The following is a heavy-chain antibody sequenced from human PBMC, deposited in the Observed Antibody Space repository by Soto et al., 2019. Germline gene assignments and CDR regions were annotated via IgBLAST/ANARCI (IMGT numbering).Heavy chain of an antibody. CDR3: ARDYYYGSGSYKSNWLDP. D-gene: IGHD3-10*01. Sequence: TLSLTRPVSGGSVLSGSYYWSWIRQPPGEGLEWIGYIYYSGSTNYNPSLKSRVTISVDTSKNQFSLKLSSVTAADTAVYYCARDYYYGSGSYKSNWLDPRGQGTPVTVSS. V-gene: IGHV4-61*01. J-gene: IGHJ5*02. CDR2: IYYSGST. CDR1: GGSVLSGSYY.